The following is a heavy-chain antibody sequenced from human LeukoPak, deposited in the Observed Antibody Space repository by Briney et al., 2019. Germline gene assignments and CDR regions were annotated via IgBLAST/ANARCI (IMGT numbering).Heavy chain of an antibody. CDR2: INHSGST. Sequence: PSETLSLTCAVYGGSFSGYYLSWIRQPPGKGLEWVGEINHSGSTNYNPSLKRRVTISVDTSKNQVSLKLSSVPAAATAVYYCAGSRYYTKAVGAFDIWGQGTMVTVSS. J-gene: IGHJ3*02. V-gene: IGHV4-34*01. CDR3: AGSRYYTKAVGAFDI. D-gene: IGHD3-3*01. CDR1: GGSFSGYY.